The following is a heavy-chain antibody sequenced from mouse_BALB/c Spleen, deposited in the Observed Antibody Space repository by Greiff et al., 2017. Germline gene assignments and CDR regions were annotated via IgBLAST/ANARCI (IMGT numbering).Heavy chain of an antibody. D-gene: IGHD1-1*01. J-gene: IGHJ4*01. CDR1: GFNIKDTY. Sequence: VQLQQSGAELVKPGASVKLSCTASGFNIKDTYMHWVKQRPEQGLEWIGRIDPANGNTKYDPKFQGKATITADTSSNTAYLQLSSLTSEDTAVYYGARDYGSPYYYALDYWGQGTSVTVSS. V-gene: IGHV14-3*02. CDR3: ARDYGSPYYYALDY. CDR2: IDPANGNT.